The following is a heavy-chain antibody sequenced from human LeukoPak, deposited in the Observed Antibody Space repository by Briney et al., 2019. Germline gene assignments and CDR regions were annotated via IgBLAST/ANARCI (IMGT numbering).Heavy chain of an antibody. CDR2: ISHDGSNK. V-gene: IGHV3-30*03. Sequence: GGSLRHSCAASGFTFISYGMHWVRQAPGKGLEWVAVISHDGSNKYYADSVKGRFTISRDNSKNTLYLQMNSLRAEDTAMYYCATDYGGNSRPDWGQGTLVTVSS. J-gene: IGHJ4*02. D-gene: IGHD4-23*01. CDR1: GFTFISYG. CDR3: ATDYGGNSRPD.